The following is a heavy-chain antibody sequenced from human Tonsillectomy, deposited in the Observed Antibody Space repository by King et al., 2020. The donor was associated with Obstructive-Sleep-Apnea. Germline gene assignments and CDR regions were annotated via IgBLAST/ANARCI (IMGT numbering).Heavy chain of an antibody. CDR3: ARVGNYYDSSGPYGMDV. Sequence: EVQLVESGGGLVQPGGSLRLSCAASGFTFSSYAMSWVRQAPGKGLEWVSAISGSGGRTDYADSVKGRFTISRGNSKNTLYLQMNSLRAEDTAVYYCARVGNYYDSSGPYGMDVWGQGTTVTVSS. CDR1: GFTFSSYA. J-gene: IGHJ6*02. V-gene: IGHV3-23*04. D-gene: IGHD3-22*01. CDR2: ISGSGGRT.